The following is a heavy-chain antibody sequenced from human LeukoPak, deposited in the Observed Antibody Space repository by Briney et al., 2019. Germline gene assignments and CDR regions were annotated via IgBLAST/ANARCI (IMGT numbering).Heavy chain of an antibody. J-gene: IGHJ4*02. CDR1: GGSISGSSHY. CDR2: IYYSGST. Sequence: SETLSLTCTVSGGSISGSSHYWAWIRQPPGKGLEWIGSIYYSGSTYYSPSLKSRVTMSVDTSKNQFSLKLSSVTAADTAVYYCARHGSASGWYRSHFDYWGQGTLVTVSS. CDR3: ARHGSASGWYRSHFDY. V-gene: IGHV4-39*01. D-gene: IGHD6-19*01.